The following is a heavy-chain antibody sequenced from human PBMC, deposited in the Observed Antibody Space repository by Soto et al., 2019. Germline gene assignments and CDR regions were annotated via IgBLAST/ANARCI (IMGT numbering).Heavy chain of an antibody. J-gene: IGHJ6*03. V-gene: IGHV4-34*01. D-gene: IGHD3-10*01. CDR1: GGSFSGYY. Sequence: KPSETLSLTCAVYGGSFSGYYWSWIRQPPGKGLEWIGEINHSGSTKYNPSIKSRVTISVDTSKNQFSLKLSSVTAADTAVYYCAREAPDVLLWFGELNVGKSYYMDVWGKGTTVTVSS. CDR3: AREAPDVLLWFGELNVGKSYYMDV. CDR2: INHSGST.